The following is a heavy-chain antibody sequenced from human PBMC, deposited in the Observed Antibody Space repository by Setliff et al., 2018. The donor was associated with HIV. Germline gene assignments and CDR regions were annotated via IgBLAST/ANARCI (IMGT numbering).Heavy chain of an antibody. CDR3: ARRSRIAVAGRGYFDY. V-gene: IGHV1-69*06. CDR2: IIPIFGSA. Sequence: SVKVSCKASGGSFSSYAISWVRQAPGQGLEWMGRIIPIFGSANYAKNFQGRVTINADKSTSTAYMELSSLRPEDTAVYYCARRSRIAVAGRGYFDYWGQGTLVTVSS. CDR1: GGSFSSYA. J-gene: IGHJ4*02. D-gene: IGHD6-19*01.